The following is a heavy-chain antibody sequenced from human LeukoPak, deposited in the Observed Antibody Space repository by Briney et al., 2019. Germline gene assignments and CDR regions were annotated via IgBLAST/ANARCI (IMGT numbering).Heavy chain of an antibody. V-gene: IGHV4-34*01. CDR3: ARRVVGGAFDI. CDR1: GGSFSGYY. CDR2: INHSGST. J-gene: IGHJ3*02. Sequence: SETLSLTCAVYGGSFSGYYWSWIRQPPGKGLEWIGEINHSGSTNYNPSLKSRVTISVDTSKNQFSLKLSSVTAADTAVYYCARRVVGGAFDIWGQGTMVTVSS. D-gene: IGHD1-26*01.